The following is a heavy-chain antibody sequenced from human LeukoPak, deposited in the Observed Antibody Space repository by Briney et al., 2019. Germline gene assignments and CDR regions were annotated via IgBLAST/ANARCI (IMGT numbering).Heavy chain of an antibody. D-gene: IGHD3-10*02. CDR1: GFTFSSYS. CDR2: ITRSSIYI. J-gene: IGHJ6*04. V-gene: IGHV3-21*01. CDR3: AELGITMIGGV. Sequence: GGSLRLSCAASGFTFSSYSMTWVRQAPGKGLEWVSSITRSSIYIHSADSVKGRFTISRDNAKNSLYLQMNSLRAEDTAVYYCAELGITMIGGVWGKGTTVTISS.